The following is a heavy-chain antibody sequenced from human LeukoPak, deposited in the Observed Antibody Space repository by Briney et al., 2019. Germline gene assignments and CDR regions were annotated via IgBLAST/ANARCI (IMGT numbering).Heavy chain of an antibody. J-gene: IGHJ4*02. V-gene: IGHV5-51*01. CDR1: GYSFTSYW. CDR2: IDPGDSDT. CDR3: ARLMANTWGVFDY. D-gene: IGHD5-24*01. Sequence: GESLQISCKGSGYSFTSYWIAWVRQMPGKGLEWMGIIDPGDSDTRYSPSFQGQVTISADKSISTAYLQWSSLKASDTAMYYCARLMANTWGVFDYWGQGSLVTVSS.